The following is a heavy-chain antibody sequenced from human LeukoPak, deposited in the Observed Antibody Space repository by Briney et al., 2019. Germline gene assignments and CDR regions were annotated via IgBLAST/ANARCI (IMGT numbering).Heavy chain of an antibody. J-gene: IGHJ4*02. CDR3: ARDGGSYYFDY. CDR1: GFTVSSNY. V-gene: IGHV3-53*04. D-gene: IGHD1-26*01. CDR2: IYSGGST. Sequence: GRSLRLSCAASGFTVSSNYMSWVRQAPGKGLEWVSVIYSGGSTYYADSVKGRFTISRHNSKNTLYLQMNSLRAEDTAVYYCARDGGSYYFDYWGQGTLVTVSS.